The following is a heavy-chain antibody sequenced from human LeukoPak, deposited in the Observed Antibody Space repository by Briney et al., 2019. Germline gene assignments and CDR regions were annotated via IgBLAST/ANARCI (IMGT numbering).Heavy chain of an antibody. CDR3: AKESGKYCSSTSCYPYDY. D-gene: IGHD2-2*01. CDR2: ISGSGGST. CDR1: GFTFSGYA. Sequence: GGSLRLSCAASGFTFSGYAMSWVRQAPGKGLEWVSAISGSGGSTYYADSVKGRFTISRDNSKNTLYLQMNSLRAEDTAVYYCAKESGKYCSSTSCYPYDYWGQGTLVTVSS. V-gene: IGHV3-23*01. J-gene: IGHJ4*02.